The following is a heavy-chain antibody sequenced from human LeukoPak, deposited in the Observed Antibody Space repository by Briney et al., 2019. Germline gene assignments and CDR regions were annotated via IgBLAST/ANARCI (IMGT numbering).Heavy chain of an antibody. CDR2: INPNSGGT. Sequence: ASVKVSCKASGYTFTGYYMHWVRQAPGQSLEWMGWINPNSGGTNYAQKFQGRVTMTRDTSLNTAYMELSRLRSDDTAVYYCATWNSFSFWSGYPPLDVWAKGTTVTVSS. CDR1: GYTFTGYY. V-gene: IGHV1-2*02. D-gene: IGHD3-3*01. CDR3: ATWNSFSFWSGYPPLDV. J-gene: IGHJ6*04.